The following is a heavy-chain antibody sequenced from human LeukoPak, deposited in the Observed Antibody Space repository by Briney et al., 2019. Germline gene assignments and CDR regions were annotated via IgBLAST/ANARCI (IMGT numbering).Heavy chain of an antibody. CDR3: ARDYGGSSPFDY. D-gene: IGHD4-23*01. CDR2: ISSSGSDI. V-gene: IGHV3-21*05. J-gene: IGHJ4*02. Sequence: GGSLRLSCAASGFTFSSYSLHWVRQAPGKGLEWVSYISSSGSDIYYADSVKGRFTISRDNAKNSLYLHINSLRAEDTPYYYCARDYGGSSPFDYWGQGTLVTVS. CDR1: GFTFSSYS.